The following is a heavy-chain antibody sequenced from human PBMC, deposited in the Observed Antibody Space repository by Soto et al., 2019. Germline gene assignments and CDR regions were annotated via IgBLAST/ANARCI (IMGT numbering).Heavy chain of an antibody. V-gene: IGHV3-13*05. CDR3: ARTDRHFYGLDV. CDR1: GFTFRNYD. Sequence: EVQLVESGGGLVQPGGSLRLSCEASGFTFRNYDMHWVRQGTGKGLEWVSGISAAGDPDYADSVEGRFTISRENAQNSFFLQMNSLRVGDTAVYYCARTDRHFYGLDVWGQGTTVIVSS. J-gene: IGHJ6*02. CDR2: ISAAGDP.